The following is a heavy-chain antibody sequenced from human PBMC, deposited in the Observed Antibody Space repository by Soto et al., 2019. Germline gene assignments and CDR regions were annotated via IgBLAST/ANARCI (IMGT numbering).Heavy chain of an antibody. CDR1: GASMNSYH. D-gene: IGHD6-13*01. Sequence: SETLSLTCTVSGASMNSYHWSWIRQPAGKGLEWIGHIHSSGSTNYNPSLKSRVTMSVDTSKNQFSLRLMSLTAADTAVYYCARDQGVAAAGITWFDPWGQGSLVTSPQ. CDR2: IHSSGST. V-gene: IGHV4-4*07. J-gene: IGHJ5*02. CDR3: ARDQGVAAAGITWFDP.